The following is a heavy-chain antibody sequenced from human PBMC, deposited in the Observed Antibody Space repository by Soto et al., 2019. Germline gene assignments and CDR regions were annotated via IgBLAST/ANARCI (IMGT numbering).Heavy chain of an antibody. J-gene: IGHJ5*02. CDR1: GYTFTSYG. V-gene: IGHV1-18*01. CDR3: ARVTSYCSSTSCYMSGWFDP. Sequence: ASVKVSCKASGYTFTSYGISWVRQAPGQGLEWMGWISAYNSNTNYAQKLQGRVTMTTDTSTSTAYMELRSLRSDDTAVYYCARVTSYCSSTSCYMSGWFDPWGQGTLVTVSS. CDR2: ISAYNSNT. D-gene: IGHD2-2*02.